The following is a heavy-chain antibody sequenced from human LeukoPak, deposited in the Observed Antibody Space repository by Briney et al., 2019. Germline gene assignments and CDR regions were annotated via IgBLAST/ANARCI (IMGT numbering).Heavy chain of an antibody. CDR3: ARLMRYYDFWSGDYYGMDV. J-gene: IGHJ6*02. CDR1: GYTFTGYY. Sequence: ASVKVSCKASGYTFTGYYMHWVRQAPGQGLEWMGWINPNSGGTNYAQKFQGRVTMTRDTSISTDYMELSRLRSDDTAVYYCARLMRYYDFWSGDYYGMDVWGQGTTVTVSS. V-gene: IGHV1-2*02. CDR2: INPNSGGT. D-gene: IGHD3-3*01.